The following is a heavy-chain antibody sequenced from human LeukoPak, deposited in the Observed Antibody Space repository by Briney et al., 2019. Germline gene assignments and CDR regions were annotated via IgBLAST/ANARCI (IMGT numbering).Heavy chain of an antibody. V-gene: IGHV3-21*01. J-gene: IGHJ4*02. CDR1: GFTFSNYN. CDR2: ITSGSSYI. Sequence: GGSLRLSCAASGFTFSNYNMNWVRQAPGKGLKWVSSITSGSSYIYYADSVKGRFTISRDNAKNSLYLQMNSLRAEDTAVYYCARVNPDPAHDYWGQGTLVTVSS. CDR3: ARVNPDPAHDY.